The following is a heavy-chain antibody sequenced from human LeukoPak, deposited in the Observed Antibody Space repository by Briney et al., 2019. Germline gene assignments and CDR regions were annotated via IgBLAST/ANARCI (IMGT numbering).Heavy chain of an antibody. CDR3: VRSLRSADF. CDR1: GFSFTNYW. Sequence: GGSLRLSCAVPGFSFTNYWMHWVRQAPGKGLMWVSQISTDGSQTFYADSVKGRFTISRDNAKNTLFLQMDSLRPEDTAVYYCVRSLRSADFWGQGTLVTVSS. V-gene: IGHV3-74*01. CDR2: ISTDGSQT. J-gene: IGHJ4*02.